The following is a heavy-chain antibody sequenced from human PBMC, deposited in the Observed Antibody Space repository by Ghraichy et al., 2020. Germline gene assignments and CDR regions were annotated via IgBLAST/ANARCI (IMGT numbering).Heavy chain of an antibody. CDR3: ARTWNDEEGFDY. J-gene: IGHJ4*02. Sequence: SETLSLTCTVSGDSISSYYWNWIRQPPGKGLEWIGYIFHSGSTDYNPSLKSRVTMSVDASKNRFSLKLSSVTAADTAVYYCARTWNDEEGFDYWGQGTLVTVSS. V-gene: IGHV4-59*01. D-gene: IGHD1-1*01. CDR1: GDSISSYY. CDR2: IFHSGST.